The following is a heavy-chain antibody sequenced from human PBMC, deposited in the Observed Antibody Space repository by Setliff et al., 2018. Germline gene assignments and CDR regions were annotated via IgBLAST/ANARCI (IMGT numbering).Heavy chain of an antibody. V-gene: IGHV1-18*01. CDR1: GYTFSNYG. D-gene: IGHD4-17*01. J-gene: IGHJ4*02. Sequence: ASVKVSCKASGYTFSNYGISWVRQAPGQGLEWMGWISAYNGNTNYAQKFQGRVTITTDESTSTAYMELSSLRSEDTAVYYCATDYGDYGGDYWGQGTLVTVSS. CDR3: ATDYGDYGGDY. CDR2: ISAYNGNT.